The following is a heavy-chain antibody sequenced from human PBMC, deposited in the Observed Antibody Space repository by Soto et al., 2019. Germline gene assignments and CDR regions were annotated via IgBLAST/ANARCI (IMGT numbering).Heavy chain of an antibody. Sequence: EVQLVESGGGLVQPGGSLRLSCAASGFIVSSNYMTWVRQAPGKGLEWVSIMYSGGTTYYAESVKGRFTISRHISKNTLDLQMNTVRFEDTAVYYCARVAGDEPLAIWGPGTMVTVSS. J-gene: IGHJ3*02. CDR2: MYSGGTT. CDR1: GFIVSSNY. D-gene: IGHD2-21*02. CDR3: ARVAGDEPLAI. V-gene: IGHV3-53*04.